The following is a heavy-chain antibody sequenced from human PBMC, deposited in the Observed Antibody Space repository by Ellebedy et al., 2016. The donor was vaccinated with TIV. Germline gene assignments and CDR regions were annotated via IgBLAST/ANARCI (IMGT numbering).Heavy chain of an antibody. CDR3: VRTGGGVTDAFEI. J-gene: IGHJ3*02. CDR1: GFTFDDYA. V-gene: IGHV3-9*01. CDR2: ISWNRGSI. Sequence: PGGSLRLSCAGSGFTFDDYALHSVRQAPGKGLEWVSGISWNRGSIVYADSVEGRFTISRDNAKNSLYLQMDSLRAEDTAVYYCVRTGGGVTDAFEIWGQGTVVTVSS. D-gene: IGHD3-16*01.